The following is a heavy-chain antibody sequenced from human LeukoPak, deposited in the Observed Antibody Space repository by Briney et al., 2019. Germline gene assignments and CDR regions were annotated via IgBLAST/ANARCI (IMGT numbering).Heavy chain of an antibody. D-gene: IGHD6-13*01. J-gene: IGHJ4*02. V-gene: IGHV5-51*01. CDR1: GYSFTSYW. CDR2: IFPGVSDT. CDR3: ATAHASYSSSWYDI. Sequence: GEPLKTSCKASGYSFTSYWIGWVGQMPGKGLEWMGIIFPGVSDTCYSPSFQGQVTISADNSISSAYLQWTSLKASDTAMYYCATAHASYSSSWYDIWGQGTLVTVSS.